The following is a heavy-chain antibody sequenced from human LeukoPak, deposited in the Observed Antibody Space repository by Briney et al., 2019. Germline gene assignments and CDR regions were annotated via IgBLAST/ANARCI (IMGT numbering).Heavy chain of an antibody. CDR2: IRSKDNSYAT. CDR3: TTTVTMPVFDY. D-gene: IGHD4-17*01. J-gene: IGHJ4*02. CDR1: GFTFSGSA. Sequence: GGSLRLSCAASGFTFSGSAMHWLRQASEKGLEWVGRIRSKDNSYATAYAASVKGRFTISRDDSKNTAYLQMNSLKTEDTAVYYCTTTVTMPVFDYWGQGTLVTVSS. V-gene: IGHV3-73*01.